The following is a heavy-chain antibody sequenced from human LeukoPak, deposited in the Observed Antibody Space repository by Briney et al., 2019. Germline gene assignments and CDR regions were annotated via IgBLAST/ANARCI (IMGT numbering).Heavy chain of an antibody. J-gene: IGHJ6*02. D-gene: IGHD2-2*01. CDR2: IYYSGST. CDR3: ARSICGSTSCYYYYYGMDV. V-gene: IGHV4-61*01. Sequence: PSETLSLTCTVSGVSVSSGSYYWSWLRQPPGKGLGWIGNIYYSGSTNYNPSLKRRITIPAVTSKNQFFLELSSVTAADTAVYYCARSICGSTSCYYYYYGMDVWGQGATVTVSS. CDR1: GVSVSSGSYY.